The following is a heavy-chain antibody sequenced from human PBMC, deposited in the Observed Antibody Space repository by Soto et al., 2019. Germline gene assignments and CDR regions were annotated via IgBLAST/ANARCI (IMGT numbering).Heavy chain of an antibody. CDR3: AREEVVPAANADYYYYYGMDV. D-gene: IGHD2-2*01. J-gene: IGHJ6*02. CDR1: GFTFSSYA. V-gene: IGHV3-30-3*01. Sequence: GGSLRLSCAASGFTFSSYAMHWVRQAPGKGLEWVAVISYDGSNEYYADSVKGRFTISRDNSKNTLYLQMNSLRAEDTAVYYCAREEVVPAANADYYYYYGMDVWGQGTTVTVSS. CDR2: ISYDGSNE.